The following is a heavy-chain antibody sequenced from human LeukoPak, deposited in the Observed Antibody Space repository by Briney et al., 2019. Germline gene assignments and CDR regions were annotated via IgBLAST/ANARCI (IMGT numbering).Heavy chain of an antibody. CDR2: IWYDGSNK. V-gene: IGHV3-30*02. Sequence: GGSLRLSCAASGFTFRSYGMHWVRQAPGKGLEWVAVIWYDGSNKYYADSVKGRFTISRDNSKNTLYLQMNSLRAEDTAVYYCAKIQYYDSSGYLDYWGQGTLVTVSS. D-gene: IGHD3-22*01. CDR3: AKIQYYDSSGYLDY. CDR1: GFTFRSYG. J-gene: IGHJ4*02.